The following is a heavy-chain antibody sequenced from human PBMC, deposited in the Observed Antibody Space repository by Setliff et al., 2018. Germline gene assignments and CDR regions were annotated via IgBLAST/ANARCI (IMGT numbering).Heavy chain of an antibody. CDR1: GYTFTSYA. CDR3: ARRMWELRSDASDI. D-gene: IGHD1-26*01. CDR2: INPSGGST. V-gene: IGHV1-46*01. Sequence: ASVKVSCKASGYTFTSYAFSWVRQAPGQGLEWMGIINPSGGSTNYAQKFQGRVTMTRDTSTSTVYMELSSLRSEDTALYYCARRMWELRSDASDIWGQGTMVTVSS. J-gene: IGHJ3*02.